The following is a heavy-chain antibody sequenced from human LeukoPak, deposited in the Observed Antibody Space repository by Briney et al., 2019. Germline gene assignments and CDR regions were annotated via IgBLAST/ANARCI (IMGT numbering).Heavy chain of an antibody. D-gene: IGHD3-9*01. CDR1: GGSISSGGYY. V-gene: IGHV4-61*08. CDR2: IYYSGST. CDR3: ARDLASYDILAGYSQAYGMDV. Sequence: SQTLSLTCAVSGGSISSGGYYWSWIRQPPGKGLEWIGYIYYSGSTNYNPSLKSRVTISVDTSKNQFSLKLSSVTAADTAVYYCARDLASYDILAGYSQAYGMDVWGQGTTVTVSS. J-gene: IGHJ6*02.